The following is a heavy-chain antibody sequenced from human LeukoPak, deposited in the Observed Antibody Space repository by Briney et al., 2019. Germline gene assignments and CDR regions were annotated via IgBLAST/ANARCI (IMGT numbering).Heavy chain of an antibody. Sequence: ASETLSLICTVSGGSISSYYWSWIRQPPGKGLEWIGYIYYSGSTNYNPSLKSRVTISVDTSKNQFSLKLSSVTAADTAVYYCARDHTGGGWFDPWGQGTLVTVSS. CDR3: ARDHTGGGWFDP. J-gene: IGHJ5*02. D-gene: IGHD1-1*01. CDR2: IYYSGST. CDR1: GGSISSYY. V-gene: IGHV4-59*01.